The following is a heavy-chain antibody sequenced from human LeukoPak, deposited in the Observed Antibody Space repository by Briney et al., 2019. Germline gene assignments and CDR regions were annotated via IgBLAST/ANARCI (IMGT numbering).Heavy chain of an antibody. CDR1: GFTFSSYA. CDR3: AKSFYGGNHFDAFDI. V-gene: IGHV3-23*01. CDR2: ISGSGGST. J-gene: IGHJ3*02. Sequence: GGSLRLSCAASGFTFSSYAMSWVRQAPGKGLEWVSAISGSGGSTYYADSVKGRFTISRDNSKNTLYLQMNGLRAEDTAVYYCAKSFYGGNHFDAFDIWGQGTMVTVSS. D-gene: IGHD4-23*01.